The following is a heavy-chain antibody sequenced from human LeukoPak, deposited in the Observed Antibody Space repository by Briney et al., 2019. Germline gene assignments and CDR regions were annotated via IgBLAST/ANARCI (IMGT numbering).Heavy chain of an antibody. J-gene: IGHJ6*02. D-gene: IGHD3-3*01. Sequence: GGSLRLSCAASGFTFSSYGMHWVRQAPGKGLEWVAVISYDGSNKYYADSLKGRFTISRDNSKNTLHLQMNSLRAEDTAVYYCAKGGIFWSGYYSEVHYGMDVWGQGTLVTVSS. CDR3: AKGGIFWSGYYSEVHYGMDV. CDR1: GFTFSSYG. CDR2: ISYDGSNK. V-gene: IGHV3-30*18.